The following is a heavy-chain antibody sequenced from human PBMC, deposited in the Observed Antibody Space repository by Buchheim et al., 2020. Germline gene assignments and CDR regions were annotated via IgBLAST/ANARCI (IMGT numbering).Heavy chain of an antibody. CDR3: ARGSISGWYYQNYYGMDV. D-gene: IGHD6-19*01. Sequence: QVQLVESGGGVVQPGRSLRLSCAASGFTFSSYAMQWVRQAPGKGLERVAVISYDGSNKYYADSVKGRFTISRDNSKNTLYLQMNSLRAEDTAVYYCARGSISGWYYQNYYGMDVWGQGTT. CDR1: GFTFSSYA. V-gene: IGHV3-30*04. CDR2: ISYDGSNK. J-gene: IGHJ6*01.